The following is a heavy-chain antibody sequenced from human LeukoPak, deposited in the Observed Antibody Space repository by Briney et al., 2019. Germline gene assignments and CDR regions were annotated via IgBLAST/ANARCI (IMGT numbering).Heavy chain of an antibody. D-gene: IGHD2-2*01. CDR3: AKGYCTSASCYRFDF. CDR2: ISGSGATT. J-gene: IGHJ4*02. V-gene: IGHV3-23*01. Sequence: TGGSLRLSCAASGFTFASYAMTWVRQAPGKGLEWVSAISGSGATTFYADSVKGRFTISRDNSKNTLYLQMNSLRAEDTAVYYCAKGYCTSASCYRFDFWGQGTLVTVSS. CDR1: GFTFASYA.